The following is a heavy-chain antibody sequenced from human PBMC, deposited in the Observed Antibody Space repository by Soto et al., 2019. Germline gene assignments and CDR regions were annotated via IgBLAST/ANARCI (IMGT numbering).Heavy chain of an antibody. V-gene: IGHV4-31*03. CDR1: GGSISSGGYY. D-gene: IGHD3-22*01. Sequence: TLSLTCTVSGGSISSGGYYWSWIRQHPGKGLEWIGYIYYSGSTYYNPSLKSRVTISVDTSKNQFSLKLSSVTAADTAVYYCARGSYYDSSGYRNWGQGTLVTVS. CDR2: IYYSGST. J-gene: IGHJ4*02. CDR3: ARGSYYDSSGYRN.